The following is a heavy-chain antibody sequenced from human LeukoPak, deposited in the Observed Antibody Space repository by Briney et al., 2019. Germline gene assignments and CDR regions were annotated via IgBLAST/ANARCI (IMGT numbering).Heavy chain of an antibody. CDR3: ARVGYYDSSGPIDY. CDR1: GFTFGDYA. D-gene: IGHD3-22*01. J-gene: IGHJ4*02. V-gene: IGHV3-21*01. Sequence: GGSLRLSCTASGFTFGDYAMSWVRQAPGKGLEWVSSISSSSSYIYYADSVKGRFTISRDNAKNSLYLQMNSLRAEDTAVYYCARVGYYDSSGPIDYWGQGTLVTVSS. CDR2: ISSSSSYI.